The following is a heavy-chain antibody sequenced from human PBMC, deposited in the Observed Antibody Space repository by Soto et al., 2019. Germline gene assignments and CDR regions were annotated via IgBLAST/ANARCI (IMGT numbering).Heavy chain of an antibody. D-gene: IGHD3-16*01. CDR3: ARDQRKELWVEGLTAMDV. V-gene: IGHV1-18*01. J-gene: IGHJ6*01. CDR2: ISGYNGQT. Sequence: QVQLVQSGPEVKKPGASVKVSCKASGYTFTSYGVSWVRLAPGQGLEWMGWISGYNGQTNYAQKFRGRVTFTADTSTNKAYMELWRLTSDDTAMYYCARDQRKELWVEGLTAMDVWGQGTTVTVSS. CDR1: GYTFTSYG.